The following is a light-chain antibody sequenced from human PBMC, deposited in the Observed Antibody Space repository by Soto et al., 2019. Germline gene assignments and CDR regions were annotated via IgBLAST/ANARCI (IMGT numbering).Light chain of an antibody. CDR2: DAS. J-gene: IGKJ1*01. Sequence: DIQMTQSPSALSASVGDRVTITCRASQSISSWLAWYQQKPGKAPKLLIYDASSLESGVPSRFSGSGSGTEFTLTISSLQHDDFATYYCQQYNSYSWKFGQGTKVDIK. V-gene: IGKV1-5*01. CDR3: QQYNSYSWK. CDR1: QSISSW.